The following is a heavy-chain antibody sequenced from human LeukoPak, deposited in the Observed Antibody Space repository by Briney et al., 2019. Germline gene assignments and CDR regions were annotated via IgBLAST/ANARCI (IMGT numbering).Heavy chain of an antibody. CDR2: ISGSGGST. Sequence: GGSLRLSCAASGFTFSSYAMSWVRQAPGKGLEWVSAISGSGGSTYYADSVKGRFTISRDNSKNTLYLQMNSLRAEDTAVYYCAKVPQTIYSGYDFGVYYGMDVWGQGTTVTVSS. D-gene: IGHD5-12*01. CDR1: GFTFSSYA. V-gene: IGHV3-23*01. CDR3: AKVPQTIYSGYDFGVYYGMDV. J-gene: IGHJ6*02.